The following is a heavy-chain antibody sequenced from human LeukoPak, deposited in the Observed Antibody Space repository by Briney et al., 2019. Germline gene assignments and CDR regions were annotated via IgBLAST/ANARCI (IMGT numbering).Heavy chain of an antibody. D-gene: IGHD3-10*01. V-gene: IGHV3-66*01. CDR1: RFTVSTNY. J-gene: IGHJ4*02. Sequence: GGSLRLSCAASRFTVSTNYMTWVRQAPGKGLEWVSMIYTGGSPYYADSVKGRFTISRDNSKNTLNLQMNSLRAEDTAVYYCVPLTDGSVDYWGQGTLVTVSS. CDR2: IYTGGSP. CDR3: VPLTDGSVDY.